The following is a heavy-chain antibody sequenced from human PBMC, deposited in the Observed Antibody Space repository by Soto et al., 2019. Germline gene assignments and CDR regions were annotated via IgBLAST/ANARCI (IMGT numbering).Heavy chain of an antibody. Sequence: QVQLVQSGAEVKKPGASVKVSCKASGYTFTSYAMHWVRQAPGQRLEWMGWISAGNGNTKYSQKFQGRVTITRDTSASTAYMELSSLRSEDTAVYYCARGFLGGRFDYWGQGTLVTVSS. D-gene: IGHD3-16*01. CDR1: GYTFTSYA. J-gene: IGHJ4*02. V-gene: IGHV1-3*01. CDR3: ARGFLGGRFDY. CDR2: ISAGNGNT.